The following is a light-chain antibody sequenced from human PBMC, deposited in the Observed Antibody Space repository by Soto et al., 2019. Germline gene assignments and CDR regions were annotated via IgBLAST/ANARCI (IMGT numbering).Light chain of an antibody. V-gene: IGKV3-20*01. CDR3: HQYATSPFT. Sequence: IVLKQSPGTLSLSPGERATVSCRASETIGRAYFAWYQHRPGRTPRLVLSATSNRAAGIPDRFGGSGSGADFTRTISLVEPEAFAVYYCHQYATSPFTFGQGTKLEI. J-gene: IGKJ2*01. CDR2: ATS. CDR1: ETIGRAY.